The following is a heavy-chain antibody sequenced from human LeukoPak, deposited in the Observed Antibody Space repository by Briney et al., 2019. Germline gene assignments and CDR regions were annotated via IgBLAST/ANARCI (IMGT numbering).Heavy chain of an antibody. CDR2: IKQDGSEK. J-gene: IGHJ3*02. V-gene: IGHV3-7*01. CDR3: TRRGAASDAFDI. CDR1: EFTFSSYW. D-gene: IGHD3-16*01. Sequence: PGGSLRLSCAASEFTFSSYWMSWVRQAPGKGLEWVASIKQDGSEKYYVDSVKGRVTISRDNAKNSLYLQMNSLRAEDTAVYYCTRRGAASDAFDIWGQGTMVTVSS.